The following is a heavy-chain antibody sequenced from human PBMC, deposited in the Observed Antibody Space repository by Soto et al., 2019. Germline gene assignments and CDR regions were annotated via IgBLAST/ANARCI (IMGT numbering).Heavy chain of an antibody. CDR3: ARDPNYVWGSYRYPGDY. V-gene: IGHV1-46*01. Sequence: ASVKVSCKASGYMFTSYYMHWVRQAPGQGLEWMGVINPGSGSTNYAQKFQGRVTMTRDTSTSIVYMELSSLRSEDTAVYYCARDPNYVWGSYRYPGDYWGQ. CDR2: INPGSGST. D-gene: IGHD3-16*02. CDR1: GYMFTSYY. J-gene: IGHJ4*01.